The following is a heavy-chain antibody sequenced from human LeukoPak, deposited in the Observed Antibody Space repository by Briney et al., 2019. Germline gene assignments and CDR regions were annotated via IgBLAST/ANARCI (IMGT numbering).Heavy chain of an antibody. CDR3: APGALGGEFDP. CDR2: IIPIFGTA. D-gene: IGHD3-10*01. CDR1: GGTFSSYA. Sequence: ASVKVSCKASGGTFSSYAISWVRQAPGQGLEWMGGIIPIFGTANYAQKFQGRVTITADKSTSTAYMELSSLRSEDTAVYYCAPGALGGEFDPWGQGTLVTVSS. V-gene: IGHV1-69*06. J-gene: IGHJ5*02.